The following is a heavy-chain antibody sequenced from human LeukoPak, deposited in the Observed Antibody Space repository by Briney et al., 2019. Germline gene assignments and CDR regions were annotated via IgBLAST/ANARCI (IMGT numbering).Heavy chain of an antibody. CDR1: GFTFSSYA. Sequence: GGSLRLSCVASGFTFSSYAMTWVRQAPVKGLEWVSSITSSGGSTYYADSVQGRFTISRDNSKNTLYLQMNSLRAEDTAVYYCAKELGYCSGGNCYSIGYFDYWGQGTLVTVSS. CDR2: ITSSGGST. V-gene: IGHV3-23*01. D-gene: IGHD2-15*01. CDR3: AKELGYCSGGNCYSIGYFDY. J-gene: IGHJ4*02.